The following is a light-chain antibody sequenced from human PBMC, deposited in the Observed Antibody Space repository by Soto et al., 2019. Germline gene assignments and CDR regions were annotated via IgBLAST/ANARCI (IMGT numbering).Light chain of an antibody. Sequence: QSVLTQPASVSGSPGQSITISCTGTSSDVGGYNYVSWYQQHPGKTPKLMIYDVSNRPSGVSNRFSGSKSGTTASLTISVLQAEDEADYYCSSYTSSSAYVFASGTKLTV. CDR1: SSDVGGYNY. J-gene: IGLJ1*01. CDR2: DVS. CDR3: SSYTSSSAYV. V-gene: IGLV2-14*01.